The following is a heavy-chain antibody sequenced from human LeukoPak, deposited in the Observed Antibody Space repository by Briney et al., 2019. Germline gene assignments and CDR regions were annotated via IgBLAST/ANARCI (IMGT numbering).Heavy chain of an antibody. Sequence: ASVKVSCKASGGTFSSYAISWVRQAPGQGLEWMGGIIPIFGTANYAQKFQGRVTITTDESTSTAYMELSSLRSEDTAVYYCARDRDYDILTAEDYWGQGTLVTVSS. D-gene: IGHD3-9*01. CDR1: GGTFSSYA. V-gene: IGHV1-69*05. CDR2: IIPIFGTA. J-gene: IGHJ4*02. CDR3: ARDRDYDILTAEDY.